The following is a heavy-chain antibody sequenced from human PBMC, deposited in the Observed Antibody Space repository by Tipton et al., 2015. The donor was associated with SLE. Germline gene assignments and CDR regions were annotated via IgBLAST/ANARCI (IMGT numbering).Heavy chain of an antibody. J-gene: IGHJ4*02. CDR1: GFTFSSYS. Sequence: LRLSCAASGFTFSSYSMNWVRQAPGKGLEWIGYIFYSGSTNYNPSLKSRVTISVDTSKNQFSLKLKSVTAADSAVYYCARERYCSGASCYAPDYWGQGTLVTVSS. CDR2: IFYSGST. CDR3: ARERYCSGASCYAPDY. D-gene: IGHD2-2*01. V-gene: IGHV4-59*01.